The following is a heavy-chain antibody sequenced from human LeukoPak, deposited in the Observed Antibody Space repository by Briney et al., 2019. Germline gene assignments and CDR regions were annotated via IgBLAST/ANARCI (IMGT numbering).Heavy chain of an antibody. CDR1: GGSISSSNW. D-gene: IGHD4-11*01. Sequence: SGTLSLTCAVSGGSISSSNWWSWVRQPPGKGLEWVGEIYHSGSTNYNPSLKSRVTISVDKSKNQFSLKLSSVTAADTAVYYCARVVTTVPRGWFDPWGQGTLVTVSS. J-gene: IGHJ5*02. CDR2: IYHSGST. CDR3: ARVVTTVPRGWFDP. V-gene: IGHV4-4*02.